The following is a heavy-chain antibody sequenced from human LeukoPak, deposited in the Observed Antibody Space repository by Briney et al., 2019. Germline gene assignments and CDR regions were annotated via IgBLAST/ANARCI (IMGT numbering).Heavy chain of an antibody. V-gene: IGHV3-11*04. CDR1: GFIVSDNY. CDR2: ISSSSSTI. CDR3: ARAPSLLVGVVITTAGVYFDY. Sequence: PGGSLRLSCVASGFIVSDNYMSWVRQAPGKGLEWVSYISSSSSTIYYADSVKGRFTISRDNAKNSLYLQMNSLRAEDTAVYYCARAPSLLVGVVITTAGVYFDYWGQGTLVTVSS. J-gene: IGHJ4*02. D-gene: IGHD3-22*01.